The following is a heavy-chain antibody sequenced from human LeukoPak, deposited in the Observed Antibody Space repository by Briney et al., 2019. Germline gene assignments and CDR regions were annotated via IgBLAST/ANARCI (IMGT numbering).Heavy chain of an antibody. CDR3: ARDRVGTLY. Sequence: GGSLRLSCAASGFTFSSYWMYWVRQASGKGLVWVSRINIDGSSTTYADSVKGRFTISRDNAKNTLYLQMNSLRAEDTAVYYCARDRVGTLYWGQGTLVTVSS. J-gene: IGHJ4*02. CDR1: GFTFSSYW. V-gene: IGHV3-74*01. D-gene: IGHD4-23*01. CDR2: INIDGSST.